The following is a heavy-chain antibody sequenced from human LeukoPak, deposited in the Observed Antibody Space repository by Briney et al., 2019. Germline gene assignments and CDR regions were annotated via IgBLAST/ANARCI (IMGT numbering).Heavy chain of an antibody. CDR2: INHSGST. CDR3: ARYYDILTAHFDY. CDR1: GGSISSGGYY. J-gene: IGHJ4*02. Sequence: SQTLSLTCTVSGGSISSGGYYWSWIRQPPGKGLEWIGEINHSGSTNYNPSLKSRVTISVDTSKNQFSLKLSSVTAADTAVYYCARYYDILTAHFDYWGQGTLVTVSS. V-gene: IGHV4-30-2*01. D-gene: IGHD3-9*01.